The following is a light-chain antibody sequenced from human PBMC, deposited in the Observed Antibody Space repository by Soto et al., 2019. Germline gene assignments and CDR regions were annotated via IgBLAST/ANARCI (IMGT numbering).Light chain of an antibody. V-gene: IGKV1-39*01. CDR2: AES. J-gene: IGKJ2*01. Sequence: DIQMTQSPSSLSASVGDRVTITCRASQSISTYLTWYQQKPGKAPNLLIFAESTLQSGGPSRFSGSGSGTDFTLTITRLQPDAFATYYGQQSYRTPQTVGQGTNLAIK. CDR3: QQSYRTPQT. CDR1: QSISTY.